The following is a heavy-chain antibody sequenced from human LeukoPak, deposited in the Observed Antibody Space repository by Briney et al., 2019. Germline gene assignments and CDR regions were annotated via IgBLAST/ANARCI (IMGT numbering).Heavy chain of an antibody. Sequence: PSETLSLTCSVSGGSISTDYWSWIRQTPGKGLEEIGYIYNSGSPNYNPSLEGRVTMSIDTSKNHFSLKLSSVTAADTAVYYCARAGRVVVIIDYWGQGTLVTVSS. CDR1: GGSISTDY. D-gene: IGHD3-22*01. CDR3: ARAGRVVVIIDY. CDR2: IYNSGSP. V-gene: IGHV4-59*01. J-gene: IGHJ4*02.